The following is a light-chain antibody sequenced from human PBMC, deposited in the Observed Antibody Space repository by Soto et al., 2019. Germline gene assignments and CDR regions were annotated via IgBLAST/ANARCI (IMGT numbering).Light chain of an antibody. V-gene: IGKV3-20*01. CDR2: GTS. J-gene: IGKJ4*01. CDR3: QQYGISPLALT. Sequence: EIVLTQSPGTLSLSPGERATLSCRASQTVFVSYLAWYQQKPGQAPRLLIYGTSSRATDIPDRFSGSGSGTDFTLTISRLEPEDFAVYYCQQYGISPLALTFGGGTKVEV. CDR1: QTVFVSY.